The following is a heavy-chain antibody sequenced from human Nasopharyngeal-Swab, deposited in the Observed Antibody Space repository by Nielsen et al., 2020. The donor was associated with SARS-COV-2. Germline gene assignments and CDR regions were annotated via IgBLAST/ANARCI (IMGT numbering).Heavy chain of an antibody. CDR2: ISWTIGSI. V-gene: IGHV3-9*01. CDR1: GFTFDDYA. Sequence: SLKISCAASGFTFDDYAMHWVRQAPGKGLELVSGISWTIGSICYADSVKGRFTISRDNAKNSLYLQMNSLRAEDTDLYYCAKDMAYIVVVPAAISGGYYYGMDVWGQGTTVTVSS. CDR3: AKDMAYIVVVPAAISGGYYYGMDV. J-gene: IGHJ6*02. D-gene: IGHD2-2*02.